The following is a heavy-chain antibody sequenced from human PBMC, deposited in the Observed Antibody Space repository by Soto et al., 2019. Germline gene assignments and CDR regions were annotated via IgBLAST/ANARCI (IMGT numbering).Heavy chain of an antibody. J-gene: IGHJ5*02. CDR3: ARGGLMIPAPLP. CDR1: GYTFTGYF. CDR2: INSNSGAT. V-gene: IGHV1-2*02. D-gene: IGHD3-16*01. Sequence: QVQLVQSGAEVKKPGASVKVSCKASGYTFTGYFMHWVRQAPGQGLEWMGWINSNSGATKYPQKFQGRVTLGTDTSISTALTEWIGLRPHGPAVYSCARGGLMIPAPLPWGQGILVTVAA.